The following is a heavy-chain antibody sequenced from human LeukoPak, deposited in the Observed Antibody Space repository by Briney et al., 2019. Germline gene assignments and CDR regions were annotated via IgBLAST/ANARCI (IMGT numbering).Heavy chain of an antibody. D-gene: IGHD3-22*01. CDR2: INHSGST. V-gene: IGHV4-34*01. CDR3: ARVPRYYYDSEDY. J-gene: IGHJ4*02. CDR1: GGSFSGYY. Sequence: PSETLSLTCAVYGGSFSGYYWSWIRQPPGKGLEWIGEINHSGSTNYNPSLKSRVTISVDTSKNQFSLKPSSVTAADTAVYYCARVPRYYYDSEDYWGQGTLVTVSS.